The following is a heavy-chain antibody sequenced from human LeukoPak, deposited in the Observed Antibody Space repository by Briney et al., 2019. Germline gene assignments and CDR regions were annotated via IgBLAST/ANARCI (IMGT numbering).Heavy chain of an antibody. Sequence: PGRSLRLSCAASGFTFDDYAMHWVRQAPGKGLEWVSGISWNSGNIGYADSVKGRFIVSRDNAKNSLYLQMNSLRAEDTAIYYCAKPGPNGYVGLSWLDPWGQGTQVTVSS. V-gene: IGHV3-9*01. CDR1: GFTFDDYA. CDR3: AKPGPNGYVGLSWLDP. CDR2: ISWNSGNI. J-gene: IGHJ5*02. D-gene: IGHD3-22*01.